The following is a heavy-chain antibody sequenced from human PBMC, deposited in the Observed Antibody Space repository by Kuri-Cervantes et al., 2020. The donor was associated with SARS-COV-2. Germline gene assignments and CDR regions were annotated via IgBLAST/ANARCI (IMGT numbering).Heavy chain of an antibody. CDR3: ARGREGVVPATILGLGYFLYFSMDV. J-gene: IGHJ6*03. V-gene: IGHV4-34*01. CDR2: INHSGST. Sequence: ESLKISCAVFGGSFSGYYWSWIRQSPGQGLKWIGKINHSGSTNYNPSLSSRVTISVDMSKNQFSLRLSSVTAADTAMYYCARGREGVVPATILGLGYFLYFSMDVWGKGTSVTVSS. D-gene: IGHD2-2*01. CDR1: GGSFSGYY.